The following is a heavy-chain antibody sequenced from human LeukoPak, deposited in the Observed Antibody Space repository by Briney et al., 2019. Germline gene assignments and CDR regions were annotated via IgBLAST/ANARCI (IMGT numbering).Heavy chain of an antibody. CDR3: ARDRYSAGWYGDQYFFDS. D-gene: IGHD6-19*01. V-gene: IGHV4-4*07. J-gene: IGHJ5*01. Sequence: SETPSLTCTVSGGSINNYYWNWIRQPAGKGLQWIGRINTSGKTDYDPSLMSRVTMSVDTSKSQFSLDLSSVTAADTAVYYCARDRYSAGWYGDQYFFDSWGRGTLVTVSA. CDR1: GGSINNYY. CDR2: INTSGKT.